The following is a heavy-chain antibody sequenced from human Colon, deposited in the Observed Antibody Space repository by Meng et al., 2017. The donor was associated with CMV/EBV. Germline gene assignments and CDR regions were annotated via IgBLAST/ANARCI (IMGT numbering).Heavy chain of an antibody. V-gene: IGHV1-69*05. J-gene: IGHJ4*02. D-gene: IGHD1-26*01. Sequence: SVKVSCKTSGGSFSDYAISWVRQAPGQGLEWMGGIIPVFGTPNYAQRFQDRVAITTDEFTSTAYMELNSLTSEDTAVYYCARGTRYSGSLTLDSWGQGTQVTVSS. CDR1: GGSFSDYA. CDR2: IIPVFGTP. CDR3: ARGTRYSGSLTLDS.